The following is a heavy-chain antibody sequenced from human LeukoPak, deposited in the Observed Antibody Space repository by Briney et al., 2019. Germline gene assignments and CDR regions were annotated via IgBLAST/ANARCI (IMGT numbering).Heavy chain of an antibody. V-gene: IGHV3-49*03. CDR3: TRYSKIKYSSSSARFPFDY. CDR2: IRSKAYGGTT. D-gene: IGHD6-6*01. Sequence: PGGSLRLSCTASGFTFGDYAMSWFRQAPGKGLEWVGFIRSKAYGGTTEYAASVKGRFTISRDDSKSIAYLQMNSLKTEDTAVYYCTRYSKIKYSSSSARFPFDYWGQGTLVTVSS. CDR1: GFTFGDYA. J-gene: IGHJ4*02.